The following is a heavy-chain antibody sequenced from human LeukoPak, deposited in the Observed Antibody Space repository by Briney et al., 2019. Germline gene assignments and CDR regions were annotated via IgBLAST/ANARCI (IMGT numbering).Heavy chain of an antibody. V-gene: IGHV3-9*01. D-gene: IGHD1-14*01. CDR2: ISWNSGSI. CDR1: GFTFDDYA. J-gene: IGHJ6*02. CDR3: AKARKRYGPDYYYYGMDV. Sequence: GGSLRLSCAASGFTFDDYAMHWVRQAPGKGLEWVSGISWNSGSIGYADSVKGRFTISRDNAKNSLYLQMNSLRAEDTALYYCAKARKRYGPDYYYYGMDVWGQGTTVTVSS.